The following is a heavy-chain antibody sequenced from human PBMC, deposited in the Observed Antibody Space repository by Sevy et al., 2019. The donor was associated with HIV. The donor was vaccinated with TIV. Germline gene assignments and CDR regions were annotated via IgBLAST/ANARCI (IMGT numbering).Heavy chain of an antibody. CDR1: GFIFSRYS. D-gene: IGHD2-21*02. Sequence: GGSLRLSCTVSGFIFSRYSMNWVRQAPGKGLEWISYTSGNSGAIYYPDSVKGRFTVPRDNANNALFIQMSSLKDDDTAVYYCAGGPDCGGDCDVVFYYPLDVWGQGTTVTVSS. CDR3: AGGPDCGGDCDVVFYYPLDV. V-gene: IGHV3-48*02. CDR2: TSGNSGAI. J-gene: IGHJ6*02.